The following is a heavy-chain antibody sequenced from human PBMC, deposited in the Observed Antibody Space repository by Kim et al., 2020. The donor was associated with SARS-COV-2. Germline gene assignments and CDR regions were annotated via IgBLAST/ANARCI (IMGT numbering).Heavy chain of an antibody. CDR2: ISGSGGST. Sequence: LSLTCAASGFTFSSYAMSWVRQAPGKGLEWVSAISGSGGSTYYADSVKGRFTISRDNSKNTLYLQMNSLRAEDTAVYYCAKAKDSSGYISTLDAFDIWGQGTMVTVSS. CDR3: AKAKDSSGYISTLDAFDI. J-gene: IGHJ3*02. CDR1: GFTFSSYA. V-gene: IGHV3-23*01. D-gene: IGHD3-22*01.